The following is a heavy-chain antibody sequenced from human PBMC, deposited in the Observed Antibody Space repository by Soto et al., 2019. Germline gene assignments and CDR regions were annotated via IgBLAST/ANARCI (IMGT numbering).Heavy chain of an antibody. J-gene: IGHJ5*02. CDR2: IYSSGSN. D-gene: IGHD3-22*01. CDR3: ARGYEGGYTFGHDL. CDR1: GDSISSTY. V-gene: IGHV4-4*07. Sequence: PSDTLSLTCTDSGDSISSTYWSWVRQPAGRGLEWIGRIYSSGSNNYNPSRESRVTMSVDTSKNQFSLTLRSVTAADTAVYFCARGYEGGYTFGHDLWGQGTLVTVSS.